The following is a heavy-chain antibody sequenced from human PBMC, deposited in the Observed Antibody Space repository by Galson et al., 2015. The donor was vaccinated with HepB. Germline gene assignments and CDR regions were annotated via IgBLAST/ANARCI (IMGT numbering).Heavy chain of an antibody. CDR2: IYSSGST. CDR1: HGSISNYY. V-gene: IGHV4-4*07. D-gene: IGHD3-10*01. J-gene: IGHJ6*03. Sequence: ATLSLSCTFSHGSISNYYWSLIRHPAGMGLEWIGCIYSSGSTNYHPSLKRRFTMSVDTSKNQFSLQLSSVTAADAAVYYCARLSGHITMVRGIIPHHYYHYMDVWGRGTTVTVSS. CDR3: ARLSGHITMVRGIIPHHYYHYMDV.